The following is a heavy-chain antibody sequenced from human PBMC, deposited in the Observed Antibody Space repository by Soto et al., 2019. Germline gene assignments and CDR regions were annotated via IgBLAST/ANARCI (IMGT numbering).Heavy chain of an antibody. CDR3: ARDREDIVVVVAAGLFDY. V-gene: IGHV3-48*02. CDR2: ISSSSSTI. Sequence: HPGGSLRLSCAASGFTFSSYSMNWVRQAPGKGLEWVSYISSSSSTIYYADSVKGRFTISRDNAKNSLYLQMNSLRDEDTAVYYCARDREDIVVVVAAGLFDYWGQGTLVTVSS. CDR1: GFTFSSYS. D-gene: IGHD2-15*01. J-gene: IGHJ4*02.